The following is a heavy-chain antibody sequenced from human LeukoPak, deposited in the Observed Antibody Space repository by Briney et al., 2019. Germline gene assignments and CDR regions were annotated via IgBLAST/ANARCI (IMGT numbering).Heavy chain of an antibody. CDR3: ARVESEAYCGGDCYSGAFDI. Sequence: GGSLRLSCAASGFTFSNYGMNWVRQAPGKGLEWVSYISSSSSYTNYADSVKGRFTISRDNAKNSLYLQMNRLRVEDTAVYYCARVESEAYCGGDCYSGAFDIWGQGTMVTVSS. D-gene: IGHD2-21*02. CDR1: GFTFSNYG. CDR2: ISSSSSYT. J-gene: IGHJ3*02. V-gene: IGHV3-21*05.